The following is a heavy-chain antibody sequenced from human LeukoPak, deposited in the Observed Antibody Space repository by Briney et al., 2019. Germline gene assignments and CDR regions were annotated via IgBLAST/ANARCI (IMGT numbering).Heavy chain of an antibody. CDR2: IYSGGST. Sequence: AGGSLGLSCAASGFTVSSNYMSWVRQAPGKGLEWGSVIYSGGSTYYADSVKGRFTISRDNSKNTLYLQMNSLRAEDTAVYYCARETTIFGVVIDYWGQGTLVTVSS. CDR3: ARETTIFGVVIDY. V-gene: IGHV3-66*02. CDR1: GFTVSSNY. J-gene: IGHJ4*02. D-gene: IGHD3-3*01.